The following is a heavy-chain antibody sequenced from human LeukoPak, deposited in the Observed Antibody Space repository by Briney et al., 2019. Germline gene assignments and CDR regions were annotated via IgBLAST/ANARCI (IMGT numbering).Heavy chain of an antibody. CDR1: GFTFSSYG. CDR3: AKGVAISTYFLYAFDI. CDR2: IWYDGSNK. Sequence: GGSLRLSCAASGFTFSSYGMHWVRQAPGKGLEWVAVIWYDGSNKYYADSVKGRFTISRDNSKNTLYLQMNSLRAEDTAVYYCAKGVAISTYFLYAFDIWGQGTMVTVSS. V-gene: IGHV3-33*06. J-gene: IGHJ3*02. D-gene: IGHD2/OR15-2a*01.